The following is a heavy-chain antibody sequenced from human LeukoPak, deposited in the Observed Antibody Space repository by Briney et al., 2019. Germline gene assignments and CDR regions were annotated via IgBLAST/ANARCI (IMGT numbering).Heavy chain of an antibody. Sequence: SETLSLTCGVYGGSISSYYWNWIRQPPGKGLEWIGEINHSGSTNYNPSLKSRVTISVDTSKNQFSLKLSSVTAADTAVYYCARRRVVRGAFDIWGQGTMVTVSS. J-gene: IGHJ3*02. D-gene: IGHD2-15*01. CDR3: ARRRVVRGAFDI. V-gene: IGHV4-34*01. CDR1: GGSISSYY. CDR2: INHSGST.